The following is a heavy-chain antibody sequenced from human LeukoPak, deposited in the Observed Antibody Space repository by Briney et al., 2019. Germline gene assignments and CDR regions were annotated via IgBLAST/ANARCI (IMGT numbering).Heavy chain of an antibody. Sequence: GGSLRLSCAASGFTFSSSAMSWVRQAPGKGLEWVSAISGSGSNPYYADSVKGRLTISRDNSKNTLYLQMSSLRAEDTAVYYCVKEASRAYFDYWGQGTLVTVSS. CDR1: GFTFSSSA. D-gene: IGHD2-2*01. CDR2: ISGSGSNP. CDR3: VKEASRAYFDY. V-gene: IGHV3-23*01. J-gene: IGHJ4*02.